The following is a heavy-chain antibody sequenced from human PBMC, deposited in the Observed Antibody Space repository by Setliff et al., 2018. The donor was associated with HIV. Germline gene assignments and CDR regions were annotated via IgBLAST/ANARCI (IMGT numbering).Heavy chain of an antibody. Sequence: PGGSLILSCAASGFTFSNAWMSWVRQAPGKGLEWVGRIKSKSDDGTTDYAAPVKGRFTISRDDSKNTLYLQMNSLRAEDTAVYYCAKVGAWGQGTLVTVSS. V-gene: IGHV3-15*01. CDR3: AKVGA. CDR1: GFTFSNAW. J-gene: IGHJ4*02. CDR2: IKSKSDDGTT.